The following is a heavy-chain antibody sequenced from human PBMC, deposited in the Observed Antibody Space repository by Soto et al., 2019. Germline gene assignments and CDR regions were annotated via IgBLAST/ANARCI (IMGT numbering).Heavy chain of an antibody. Sequence: PGGSLRLSCSTSGFTFSHFGMEWVRQAPGKGLEWVAVISFDGSIEYYADSVKGRFTISRNNYKGTLSLQMNGLRAEDTAMYYCAKDDSEYSNYWSSFDYWGQGTQVTVSS. CDR3: AKDDSEYSNYWSSFDY. D-gene: IGHD4-4*01. CDR1: GFTFSHFG. V-gene: IGHV3-30*18. J-gene: IGHJ4*02. CDR2: ISFDGSIE.